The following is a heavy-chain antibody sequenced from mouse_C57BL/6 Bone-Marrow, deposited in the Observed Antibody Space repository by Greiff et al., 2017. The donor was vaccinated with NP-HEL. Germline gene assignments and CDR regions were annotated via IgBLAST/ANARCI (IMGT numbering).Heavy chain of an antibody. CDR1: GYTFTSYW. Sequence: VQLQQPGAELVKPGASVKLSCKASGYTFTSYWMHWVKQRPGPGLAWIGMIHPNSGSTNYNEKFKSKATLTVDKSSSTAYMQLSSLTSEDSAVYYCAGGITTVVRAMDYWGQGTSVTVSS. J-gene: IGHJ4*01. CDR3: AGGITTVVRAMDY. D-gene: IGHD1-1*01. V-gene: IGHV1-64*01. CDR2: IHPNSGST.